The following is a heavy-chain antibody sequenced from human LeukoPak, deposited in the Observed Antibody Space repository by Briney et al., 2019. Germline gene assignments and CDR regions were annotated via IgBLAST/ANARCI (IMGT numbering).Heavy chain of an antibody. V-gene: IGHV4-59*01. J-gene: IGHJ4*02. Sequence: KPSETLSLTCPVSGGSISNYYYWTWIRQPPGKGLGWIGYVYYTGSTNFNPSLKSRVTMSLDTSRNQFSLKLTSLTAADTAVYYCARGAMATTPFFDYWGQGTLVTVSS. CDR2: VYYTGST. CDR3: ARGAMATTPFFDY. CDR1: GGSISNYY. D-gene: IGHD5-24*01.